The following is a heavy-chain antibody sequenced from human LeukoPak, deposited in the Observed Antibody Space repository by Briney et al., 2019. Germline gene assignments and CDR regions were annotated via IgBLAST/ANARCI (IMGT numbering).Heavy chain of an antibody. D-gene: IGHD5-12*01. CDR2: INHSGRT. V-gene: IGHV4-34*01. CDR3: SRAYSGYAPFDY. Sequence: SETLSLTCAVSGGSFSGYYWTWIRQPPGKGLEWIGEINHSGRTNYNPSLKSRVTISVDTSKNQFSLKLSSVTAADTAVYYCSRAYSGYAPFDYWGQGTLVTVSS. CDR1: GGSFSGYY. J-gene: IGHJ4*02.